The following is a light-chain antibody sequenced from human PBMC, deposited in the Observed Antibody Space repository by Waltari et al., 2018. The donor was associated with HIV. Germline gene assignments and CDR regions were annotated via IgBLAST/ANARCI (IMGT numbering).Light chain of an antibody. Sequence: DIQVTQSPSTLSAFVGDTVSITCRANETIGRWLAWYQQKSGKAPELLIYQASILQSGVPSRFGGRGSGTEFTLTISGLQAGDLATYYCQQFNTYPYTFGQGTKVEIK. CDR3: QQFNTYPYT. CDR1: ETIGRW. V-gene: IGKV1-5*03. CDR2: QAS. J-gene: IGKJ2*01.